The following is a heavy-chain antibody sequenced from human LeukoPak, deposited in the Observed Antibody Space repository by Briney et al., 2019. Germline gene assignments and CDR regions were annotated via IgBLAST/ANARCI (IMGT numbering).Heavy chain of an antibody. D-gene: IGHD1-1*01. V-gene: IGHV1-2*02. CDR3: ARDPNWNDVSRNFDY. Sequence: ASVTVSCKASGYTFTGYYMHWVRQAPGQGLEWMGWINPNSGGTNYAQKFQGRVTMTRDTSISTAYMELSRLRSDDTAVYYCARDPNWNDVSRNFDYWGQGTLVTVSS. CDR1: GYTFTGYY. CDR2: INPNSGGT. J-gene: IGHJ4*02.